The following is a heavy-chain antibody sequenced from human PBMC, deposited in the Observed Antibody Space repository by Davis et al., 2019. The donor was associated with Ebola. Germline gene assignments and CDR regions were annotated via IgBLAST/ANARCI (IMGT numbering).Heavy chain of an antibody. CDR2: IWFDGSNK. CDR1: GFIFSDHG. CDR3: ARDESRSGGNWLDL. J-gene: IGHJ5*02. D-gene: IGHD2-15*01. V-gene: IGHV3-33*01. Sequence: PGGSLRLSCEASGFIFSDHGMHWVRQAPGKGLEWVAVIWFDGSNKYYGDSVAGRFTVSRDNSKNTLYVQMNSLTDEDTAVYFCARDESRSGGNWLDLWGQGTLVTVSS.